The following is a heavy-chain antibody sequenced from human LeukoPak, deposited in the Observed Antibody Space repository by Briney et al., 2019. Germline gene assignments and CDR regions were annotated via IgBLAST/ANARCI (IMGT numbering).Heavy chain of an antibody. Sequence: GGSLRLSCAASGFTFSSYGMHGVRQAPGKGLEWVAFIRSDESNKYYADSVKGRFTISRDSSKNTLYLQMNSLRVEDTAVYYCARDDSTRGYAAYVPGVDWGQGTLVTVSS. CDR1: GFTFSSYG. J-gene: IGHJ4*02. CDR2: IRSDESNK. CDR3: ARDDSTRGYAAYVPGVD. V-gene: IGHV3-30*02. D-gene: IGHD5-12*01.